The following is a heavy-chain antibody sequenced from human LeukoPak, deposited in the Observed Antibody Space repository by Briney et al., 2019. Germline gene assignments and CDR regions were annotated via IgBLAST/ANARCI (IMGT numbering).Heavy chain of an antibody. CDR1: GYTFTGYY. CDR3: ARVVYCGGHCSSRYYYGMDV. D-gene: IGHD2-21*02. V-gene: IGHV1-2*06. J-gene: IGHJ6*02. Sequence: ASVKVSCEASGYTFTGYYMHWVRQAPGQGLEWMGRINPYNGDTKYAQKFQGRVTMTRETSITTAYMELNSLRSDDTAVYYCARVVYCGGHCSSRYYYGMDVWGQGTTVTVSS. CDR2: INPYNGDT.